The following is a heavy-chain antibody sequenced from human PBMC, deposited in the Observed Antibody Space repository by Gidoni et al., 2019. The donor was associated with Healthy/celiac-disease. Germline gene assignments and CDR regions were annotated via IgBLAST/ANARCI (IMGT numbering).Heavy chain of an antibody. CDR1: GFTFDDYA. D-gene: IGHD6-13*01. CDR3: AKDLRYSSSWFGAMDV. Sequence: EVQLVESGGGLVQTGRSLRLSCAASGFTFDDYAMHWVRQAPGKVLEGVSGIRWNRGSIGYADSVKGRFTISRDNAKNSLYLQMNSLRAEDTALYYCAKDLRYSSSWFGAMDVWGQGTTVTVSS. J-gene: IGHJ6*02. CDR2: IRWNRGSI. V-gene: IGHV3-9*01.